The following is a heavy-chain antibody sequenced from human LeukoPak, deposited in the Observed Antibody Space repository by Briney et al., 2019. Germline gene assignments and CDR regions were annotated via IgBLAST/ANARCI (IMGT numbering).Heavy chain of an antibody. CDR1: GFTFSSYG. CDR3: ARDPDYGDYGLDY. Sequence: GRSLRLSCAASGFTFSSYGTHWVRQAPGKGLEWVAEIWYDGNNKHYAESVKGRFTISRDNSKNTLYLQMSSLRAEDTAVYYCARDPDYGDYGLDYWGQGTLVTVSS. CDR2: IWYDGNNK. D-gene: IGHD4-17*01. J-gene: IGHJ4*02. V-gene: IGHV3-33*01.